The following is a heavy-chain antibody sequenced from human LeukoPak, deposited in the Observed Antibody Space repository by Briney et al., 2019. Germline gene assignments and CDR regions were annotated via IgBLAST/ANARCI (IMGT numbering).Heavy chain of an antibody. CDR3: AGDRDYDFWSGYVYYFDY. CDR2: INPNNGGT. CDR1: GYTFTGYY. J-gene: IGHJ4*02. V-gene: IGHV1-2*02. D-gene: IGHD3-3*01. Sequence: ASVKVSCKASGYTFTGYYMHWVRQAPGQGLEWMGWINPNNGGTNYAQKFQGRVTMTRDTSISTAYMELSRLRSDDTAVYYCAGDRDYDFWSGYVYYFDYWGQGTLVTVSS.